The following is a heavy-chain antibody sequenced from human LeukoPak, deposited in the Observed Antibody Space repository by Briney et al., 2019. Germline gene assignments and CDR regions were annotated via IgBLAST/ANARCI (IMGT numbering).Heavy chain of an antibody. V-gene: IGHV4-59*11. CDR1: GGSISSHY. CDR2: IYYSGST. J-gene: IGHJ4*02. D-gene: IGHD3-3*01. Sequence: PSETLSLTCTVSGGSISSHYWSWIRQPPGKGLEWIGYIYYSGSTNYNPSLKSRVTISVDTSKNQFSLKLSSVTAGDTAVYYCARGITIFGVIDYWGQGSLVTVSS. CDR3: ARGITIFGVIDY.